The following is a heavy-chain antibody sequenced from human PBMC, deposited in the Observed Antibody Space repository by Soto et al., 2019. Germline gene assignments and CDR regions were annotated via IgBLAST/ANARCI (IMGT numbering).Heavy chain of an antibody. CDR1: GYSVSSGYY. CDR3: ARDRRIAAAGTDGNFDY. V-gene: IGHV4-38-2*02. CDR2: IYHSGST. Sequence: PSETLSLTCAVSGYSVSSGYYWGWIRQPPGXGLEWIGSIYHSGSTYYNPSLKSRVTISVDTSKNQFSLKLSSVTAADTAVYYCARDRRIAAAGTDGNFDYWGQGTLVTVSS. D-gene: IGHD6-13*01. J-gene: IGHJ4*02.